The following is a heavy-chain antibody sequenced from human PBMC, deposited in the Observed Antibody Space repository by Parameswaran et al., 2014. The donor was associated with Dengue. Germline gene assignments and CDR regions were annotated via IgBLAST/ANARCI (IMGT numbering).Heavy chain of an antibody. V-gene: IGHV4-30-4*01. CDR2: IDHSGTT. Sequence: VRQAPGKGLEWIGYIDHSGTTYYNPSLESRLAMSIDTSKNHFSLKLTSVTAADTAVFYCARATKYFYDTTDYYYYLMDVWGQGTTVTVSS. J-gene: IGHJ6*02. D-gene: IGHD3-22*01. CDR3: ARATKYFYDTTDYYYYLMDV.